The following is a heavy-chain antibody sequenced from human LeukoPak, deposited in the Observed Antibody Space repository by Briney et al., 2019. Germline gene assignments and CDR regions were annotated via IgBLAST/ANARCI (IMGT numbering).Heavy chain of an antibody. V-gene: IGHV3-48*01. D-gene: IGHD5-12*01. J-gene: IGHJ4*02. CDR1: GFPFSSYG. Sequence: PGTSLRLSCAASGFPFSSYGMHWVRQAPGKGLEWVSYISDSSAMYYADSVRGRFTISRENDKNSLFLQMNSLRAEDTAVYYCARDGGYSGYDADCWGQGTLVTVSS. CDR2: ISDSSAM. CDR3: ARDGGYSGYDADC.